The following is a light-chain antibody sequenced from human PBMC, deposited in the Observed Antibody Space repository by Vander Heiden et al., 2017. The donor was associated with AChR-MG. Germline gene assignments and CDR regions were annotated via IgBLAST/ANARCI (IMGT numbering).Light chain of an antibody. V-gene: IGKV2-28*01. Sequence: DIAMTQSPLSLPVTPGEPASISCRSSQSLLHSNGYNYLDWYLQKPGQSPQLLIYLGSNRASGVPDRVSGSGSGTDFTLKISRVEAEDVGVYCCMQALQTPPTFGQGTKVEIK. CDR1: QSLLHSNGYNY. J-gene: IGKJ1*01. CDR2: LGS. CDR3: MQALQTPPT.